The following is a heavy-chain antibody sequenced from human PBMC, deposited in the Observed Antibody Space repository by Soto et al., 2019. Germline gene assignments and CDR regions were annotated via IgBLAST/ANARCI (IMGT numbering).Heavy chain of an antibody. D-gene: IGHD3-22*01. CDR3: ARDYYYDSSGYLRPDY. CDR2: ISYDGSNK. CDR1: GFTFSSYA. J-gene: IGHJ4*02. Sequence: PGGSLRLSCAASGFTFSSYAMHWVRQAPGKGLEWVAVISYDGSNKYYADSVKGRFTISRDNSKNTLYLQMNSLRAEDTAVYYCARDYYYDSSGYLRPDYWGQGTLVTVSS. V-gene: IGHV3-30-3*01.